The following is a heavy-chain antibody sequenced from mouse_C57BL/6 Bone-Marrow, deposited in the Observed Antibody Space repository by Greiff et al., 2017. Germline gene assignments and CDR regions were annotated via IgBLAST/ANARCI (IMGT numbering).Heavy chain of an antibody. Sequence: QVQLQQPGAELARPGASVKLSCKASGYTFTSYGISWVKQRTGQGLEWIGEIYPRSGNTYYNEKFKGKATLTADKSSSTAYMELRSLTSEDSAVYFCARWIYYGHYFDYWGQGTTLTVSS. CDR3: ARWIYYGHYFDY. J-gene: IGHJ2*01. CDR2: IYPRSGNT. D-gene: IGHD2-1*01. V-gene: IGHV1-81*01. CDR1: GYTFTSYG.